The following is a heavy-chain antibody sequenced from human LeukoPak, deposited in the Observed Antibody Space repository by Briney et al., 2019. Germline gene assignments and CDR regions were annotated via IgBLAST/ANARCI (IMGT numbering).Heavy chain of an antibody. J-gene: IGHJ3*01. CDR1: GYIFTANG. CDR3: ARSGFCTSSTCFRESDGLDV. CDR2: ISPDNDDT. Sequence: ASVKVSCKASGYIFTANGISWVRQTPGEGLGWMGWISPDNDDTKYAQKLQGRVVLTTDTSTSTAYIELTSLRSGDTAVYYCARSGFCTSSTCFRESDGLDVWGQGTMLTVSS. V-gene: IGHV1-18*01. D-gene: IGHD2-8*01.